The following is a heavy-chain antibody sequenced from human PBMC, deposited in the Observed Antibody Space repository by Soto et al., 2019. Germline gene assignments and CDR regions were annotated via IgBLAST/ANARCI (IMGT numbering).Heavy chain of an antibody. CDR2: ISGSGDDT. V-gene: IGHV3-23*01. J-gene: IGHJ6*02. Sequence: EVQLFESGGGLVQPGGSLRLSCTASGFTFSIYAMSWVRQAPGKGLQWVSAISGSGDDTVYAGSVKGRFSISRDNSNNTLYLQMNSLRDEDTAVYYCAKDKVYYYYGMDVWGQGTTVNVSS. CDR1: GFTFSIYA. CDR3: AKDKVYYYYGMDV.